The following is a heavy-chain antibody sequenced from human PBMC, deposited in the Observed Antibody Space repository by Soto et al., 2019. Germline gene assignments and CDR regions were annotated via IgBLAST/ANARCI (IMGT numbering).Heavy chain of an antibody. V-gene: IGHV3-30-3*01. J-gene: IGHJ4*02. CDR1: GFTFSSYA. CDR2: ISYDGSNK. CDR3: ARVFLAGATHDY. D-gene: IGHD1-26*01. Sequence: QVQLVESGGGVVQPGRSLRLSCAASGFTFSSYAMHWVRQAPGKGLEWVAVISYDGSNKYYADSVKGRFTISRDNSKNTLYLQMNSLRAEDTAVYYCARVFLAGATHDYWGQGTLVTVSS.